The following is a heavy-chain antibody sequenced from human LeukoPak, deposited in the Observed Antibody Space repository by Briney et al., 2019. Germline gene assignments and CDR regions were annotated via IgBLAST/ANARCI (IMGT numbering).Heavy chain of an antibody. CDR1: GGSISSSSYY. CDR2: IYYSGST. J-gene: IGHJ4*02. Sequence: ASETLSLTCTVSGGSISSSSYYWGWIRQPPGKGLEWIGSIYYSGSTPYNPSLKSRVTISLDTSESQFSLKVRYVTAADTAVYYCARGLNDSWTGENYWGQGTLVTVSS. V-gene: IGHV4-39*07. CDR3: ARGLNDSWTGENY. D-gene: IGHD3-3*01.